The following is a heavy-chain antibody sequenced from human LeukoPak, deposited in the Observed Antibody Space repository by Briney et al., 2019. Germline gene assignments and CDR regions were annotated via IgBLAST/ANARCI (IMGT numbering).Heavy chain of an antibody. V-gene: IGHV3-48*03. CDR2: ISRSGSNK. CDR3: ARDFGSTTVAPDYFDY. Sequence: GGSLRLSCAASGFTFSSYEMNWVRQAPGKGLEWVSYISRSGSNKHYADSVKGRLTISRDNAKNSLYLQMNSLRAEDTAVYYCARDFGSTTVAPDYFDYWGQGTLVTVSS. D-gene: IGHD4-17*01. J-gene: IGHJ4*02. CDR1: GFTFSSYE.